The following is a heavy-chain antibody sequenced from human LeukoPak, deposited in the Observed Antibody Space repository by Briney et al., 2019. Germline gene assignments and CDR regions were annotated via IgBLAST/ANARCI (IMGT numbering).Heavy chain of an antibody. D-gene: IGHD6-13*01. CDR1: GFTFNTYA. J-gene: IGHJ4*02. CDR3: AKWYPYFED. CDR2: ISGNGGST. V-gene: IGHV3-23*01. Sequence: PGGSLRLSCAASGFTFNTYAMSWVRQAPGKGLEWVSAISGNGGSTFYADSVKGRFTISRDNSKNTLYLQVHSLRAEDTAVYYCAKWYPYFEDWGQGTLVTVSS.